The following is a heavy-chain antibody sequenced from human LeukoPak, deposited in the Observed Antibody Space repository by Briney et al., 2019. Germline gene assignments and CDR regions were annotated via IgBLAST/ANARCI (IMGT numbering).Heavy chain of an antibody. Sequence: ESLKISCKGSGYSFTSYWIGWVRQMPGKGLEWMGIIYPGDSDTRYSPSFQGQVTISADKSISTAYLQWSSLKASDTAMYYCARQWSGSYEESGAFDIWGQGTMVTVSS. CDR2: IYPGDSDT. CDR1: GYSFTSYW. J-gene: IGHJ3*02. D-gene: IGHD1-26*01. CDR3: ARQWSGSYEESGAFDI. V-gene: IGHV5-51*01.